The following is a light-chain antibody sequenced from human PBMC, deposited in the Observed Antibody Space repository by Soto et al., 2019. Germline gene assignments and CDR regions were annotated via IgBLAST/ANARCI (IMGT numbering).Light chain of an antibody. CDR2: AAS. CDR1: QSISSY. J-gene: IGKJ3*01. CDR3: QQSYSTTRT. Sequence: DIQMTQSPSSLSASVGDRVTITCRASQSISSYLNWYQQKPGKAPKRLIYAASSLQSGVPSRFSGSGSGTDFTLSINSRQPEDFAAYYCQQSYSTTRTFGPGTTVDI. V-gene: IGKV1-39*01.